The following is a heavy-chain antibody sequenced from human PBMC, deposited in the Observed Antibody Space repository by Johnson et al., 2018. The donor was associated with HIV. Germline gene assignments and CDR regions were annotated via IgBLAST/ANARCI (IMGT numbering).Heavy chain of an antibody. D-gene: IGHD1-26*01. Sequence: VQLVESGGGLVQPGGSLRLSCAASGFTFSSYAMSWVRQAPGKGLEWVSAISGSGGSTYYADSVKGRFTISRDNSKNTLYLQMNSLRAEDTAVYYCTTDRGKWELGFSAFDIWGQGTMVIVSS. CDR1: GFTFSSYA. V-gene: IGHV3-23*04. J-gene: IGHJ3*02. CDR2: ISGSGGST. CDR3: TTDRGKWELGFSAFDI.